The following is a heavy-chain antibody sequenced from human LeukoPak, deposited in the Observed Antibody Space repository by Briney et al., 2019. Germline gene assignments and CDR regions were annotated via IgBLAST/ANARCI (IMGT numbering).Heavy chain of an antibody. D-gene: IGHD1-26*01. CDR2: IYSGGNT. CDR3: AREEIIRWEVPPQGYLDY. CDR1: GGSISSGGYY. V-gene: IGHV3-53*01. Sequence: LSLTCTVSGGSISSGGYYWSWVRQSPGKGLEWVSVIYSGGNTYYADSVKGRFTISRDNSKNTLYLQMNSLRAEDTAVYYCAREEIIRWEVPPQGYLDYWGQGSLVTVSS. J-gene: IGHJ4*02.